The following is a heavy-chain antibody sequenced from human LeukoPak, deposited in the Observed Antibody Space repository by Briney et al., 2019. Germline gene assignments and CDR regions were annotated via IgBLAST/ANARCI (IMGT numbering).Heavy chain of an antibody. Sequence: SETLSLTCAVYGGSFSGYYCSWIRQPPGKGLEWIGEINHSGSTNYNPSLKSRVTISVDTSKNQFSLKLSSVTAADTAVYYCARCYYGSGSYYNTWGQGTLVTVSS. V-gene: IGHV4-34*01. CDR3: ARCYYGSGSYYNT. CDR1: GGSFSGYY. CDR2: INHSGST. J-gene: IGHJ5*02. D-gene: IGHD3-10*01.